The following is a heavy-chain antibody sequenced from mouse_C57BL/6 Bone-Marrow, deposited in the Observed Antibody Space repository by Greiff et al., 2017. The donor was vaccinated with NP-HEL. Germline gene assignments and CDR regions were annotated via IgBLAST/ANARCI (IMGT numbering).Heavy chain of an antibody. Sequence: VMLVESGAELVRPGTSVKMSCKASGYTFTNYWIGWAKQRPGHGLEWIGDIYPGGGYPNYNEKFKGKATLTADKSSSTAYMQFSSLTSEDSAIYYCARLGYSNYPWYFDVWGTGTTVTVSS. V-gene: IGHV1-63*01. D-gene: IGHD2-5*01. CDR3: ARLGYSNYPWYFDV. J-gene: IGHJ1*03. CDR2: IYPGGGYP. CDR1: GYTFTNYW.